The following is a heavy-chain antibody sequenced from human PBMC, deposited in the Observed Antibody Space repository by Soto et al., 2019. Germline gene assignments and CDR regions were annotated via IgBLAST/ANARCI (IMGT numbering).Heavy chain of an antibody. D-gene: IGHD6-13*01. J-gene: IGHJ6*02. CDR3: AKDYLYSCRWVHYYYYVTDV. CDR2: ISGSGGST. Sequence: LRLSGAACGFTFSSYAMSWVRHAPWKGLEWVSAISGSGGSTYYADSVKGRFTISRDNSKNTLYLHMNSLRSEDTDVYYCAKDYLYSCRWVHYYYYVTDVWGQCTSDTVSS. CDR1: GFTFSSYA. V-gene: IGHV3-23*01.